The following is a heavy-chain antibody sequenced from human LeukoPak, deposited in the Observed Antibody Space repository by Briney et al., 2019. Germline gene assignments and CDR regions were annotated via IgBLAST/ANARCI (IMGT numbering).Heavy chain of an antibody. Sequence: SETLSLTCAVYGGSFSGYYWSWIRQPPGKGLEWIGEINHSGSTNYNPSLKSRVTISVDTSKNQFSLKLSSVTAADTAVYYCARSPRRVPFYSADGGGNYWGQGTLVTVSS. V-gene: IGHV4-34*01. CDR3: ARSPRRVPFYSADGGGNY. CDR2: INHSGST. CDR1: GGSFSGYY. J-gene: IGHJ4*02. D-gene: IGHD4-23*01.